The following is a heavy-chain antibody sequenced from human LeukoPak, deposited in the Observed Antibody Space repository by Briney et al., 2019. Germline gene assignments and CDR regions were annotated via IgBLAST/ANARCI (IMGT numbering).Heavy chain of an antibody. CDR2: IIPLFGTA. CDR1: GDTFSRYG. J-gene: IGHJ4*02. CDR3: ARSEGGYSYGHPC. D-gene: IGHD5-18*01. Sequence: SVKVSCKASGDTFSRYGISWVRQAPGQGLEWMGGIIPLFGTANYAQKFRGRVTITADESTSTAYMELSSLRSEDTAVYYCARSEGGYSYGHPCWGQGTLVTVSS. V-gene: IGHV1-69*13.